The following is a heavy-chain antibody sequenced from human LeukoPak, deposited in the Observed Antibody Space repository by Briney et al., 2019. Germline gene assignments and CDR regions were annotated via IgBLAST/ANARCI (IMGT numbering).Heavy chain of an antibody. CDR2: IYTSGST. CDR1: GGSISGYY. D-gene: IGHD3-16*01. J-gene: IGHJ4*02. Sequence: SETLSLTCAVSGGSISGYYWSWIRQPAGKGLEWIGHIYTSGSTNYNPSLKSRVTMSVDTSKNQFSLKLSSVTAADTAVYFCARGSLGGLDYWGQETLVTVSS. V-gene: IGHV4-4*07. CDR3: ARGSLGGLDY.